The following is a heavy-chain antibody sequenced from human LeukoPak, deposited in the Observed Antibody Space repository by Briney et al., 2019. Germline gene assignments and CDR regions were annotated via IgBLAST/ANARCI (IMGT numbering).Heavy chain of an antibody. CDR2: ISGSGIK. Sequence: GGSLRLSCAASRFTFSSYEMNWDRQAPGKGLEWVSYISGSGIKHYADSVKGRFTISRDNAKNSVYLQMNSLRVEDTAVYYCAREDTGVAFDIWGQGTTVTV. CDR3: AREDTGVAFDI. J-gene: IGHJ3*02. V-gene: IGHV3-48*03. D-gene: IGHD2-8*01. CDR1: RFTFSSYE.